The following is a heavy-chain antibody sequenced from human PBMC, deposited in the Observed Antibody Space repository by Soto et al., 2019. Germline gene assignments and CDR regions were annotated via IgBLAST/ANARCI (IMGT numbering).Heavy chain of an antibody. D-gene: IGHD5-18*01. CDR1: EFTFSSYG. CDR3: AKDRAAYVDTAMVPIDY. V-gene: IGHV3-30*18. CDR2: ISYDGSNK. J-gene: IGHJ4*02. Sequence: QVQLVESGGGVVQPGRSLRLSCADSEFTFSSYGMHWVRQAPGKGLEWVAVISYDGSNKYYADSVKGRFTISRDNSKNTLYLQMNSLRAEDTAVYYSAKDRAAYVDTAMVPIDYWGQGTLVTVSS.